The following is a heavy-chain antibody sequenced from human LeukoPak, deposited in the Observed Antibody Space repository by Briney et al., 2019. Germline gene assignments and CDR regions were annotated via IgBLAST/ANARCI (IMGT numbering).Heavy chain of an antibody. V-gene: IGHV3-30*18. CDR2: ISYEGSNE. CDR1: GFTSSSYG. CDR3: AKDKSRYSGDGTFDY. Sequence: PGGSLRLSCVASGFTSSSYGMHCVRQGPGEGLEWVAVISYEGSNEYYAESVKGRFPISRENSKTKLYLQMKSLRAGDTAVYYCAKDKSRYSGDGTFDYWGQGTLVTVSS. D-gene: IGHD5-12*01. J-gene: IGHJ4*02.